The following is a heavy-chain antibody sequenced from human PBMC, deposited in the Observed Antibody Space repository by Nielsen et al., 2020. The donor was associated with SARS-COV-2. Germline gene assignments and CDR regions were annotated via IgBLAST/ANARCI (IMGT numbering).Heavy chain of an antibody. Sequence: GESLKISCAASGFTFSDYYMSWIRQAPGKGLEWVSYISSGSSYTNYADSVKGRFTISRDNAKNSLYLQMNSLRAEDTAVYYCARGGYYGSGIDYWGQGTLVTVSS. CDR3: ARGGYYGSGIDY. V-gene: IGHV3-11*05. CDR2: ISSGSSYT. J-gene: IGHJ4*02. D-gene: IGHD3-10*01. CDR1: GFTFSDYY.